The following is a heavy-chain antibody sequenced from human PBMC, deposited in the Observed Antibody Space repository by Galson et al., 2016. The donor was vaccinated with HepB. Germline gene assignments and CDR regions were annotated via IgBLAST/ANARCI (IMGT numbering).Heavy chain of an antibody. D-gene: IGHD3-9*01. CDR1: GGSFSGYY. CDR2: INHSGGT. V-gene: IGHV4-34*01. J-gene: IGHJ6*02. Sequence: SETLSLTCAAYGGSFSGYYWSWIRQPPGQGLEWIREINHSGGTYYNPSFTSRVTISVDTSKNHFSLKLRSVTAADTAVYYCAFKYYDILIGYATDHYYYYGMDVWGQGNTVTVSS. CDR3: AFKYYDILIGYATDHYYYYGMDV.